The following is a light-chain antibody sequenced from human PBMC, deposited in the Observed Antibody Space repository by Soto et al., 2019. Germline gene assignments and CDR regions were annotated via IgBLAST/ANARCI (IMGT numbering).Light chain of an antibody. CDR2: KAS. Sequence: DIQMTQSPSTLSASVGDRVTITCRASQTIDSWLAWYQQRPWKHPNLLIYKASTLASGVPSRFSGSGSGTEFTLTINRLQPDDFATYYCQQYHIYSGTFGQGTKVEIK. V-gene: IGKV1-5*03. CDR3: QQYHIYSGT. J-gene: IGKJ1*01. CDR1: QTIDSW.